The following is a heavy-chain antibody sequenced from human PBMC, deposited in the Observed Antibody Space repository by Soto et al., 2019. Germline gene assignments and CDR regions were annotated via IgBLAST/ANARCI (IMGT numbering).Heavy chain of an antibody. CDR3: ARGGQECSNSGCGYIYDGMDV. CDR1: GYTFSHYG. CDR2: ISAYNGNR. V-gene: IGHV1-18*01. D-gene: IGHD1-26*01. J-gene: IGHJ6*02. Sequence: GASVKVSCKASGYTFSHYGFGWVRQAPGQGLEWMGWISAYNGNRHFAEGLRGRITMTTNTTTSTADMELRSLSSDDTAVYYCARGGQECSNSGCGYIYDGMDVWGQGTTVTVSS.